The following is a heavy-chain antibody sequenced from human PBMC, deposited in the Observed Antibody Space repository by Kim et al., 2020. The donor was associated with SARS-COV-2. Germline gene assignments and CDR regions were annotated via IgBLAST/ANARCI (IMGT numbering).Heavy chain of an antibody. CDR3: AKVPVQLDKNTGDY. J-gene: IGHJ4*02. V-gene: IGHV3-23*01. D-gene: IGHD1-1*01. Sequence: ADSVKGRFTISRDNSKNTLYLQMNSLRAEDTAVYYCAKVPVQLDKNTGDYWGQGTLVTVSS.